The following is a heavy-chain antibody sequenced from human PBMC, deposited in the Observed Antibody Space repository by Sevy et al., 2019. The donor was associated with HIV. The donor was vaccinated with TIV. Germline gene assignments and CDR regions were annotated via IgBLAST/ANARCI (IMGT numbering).Heavy chain of an antibody. D-gene: IGHD6-19*01. CDR2: IRQDGSAR. J-gene: IGHJ4*02. V-gene: IGHV3-7*01. Sequence: GGSLRLSCVASGFTFSSYWMSWVRQAPGKGLEWVANIRQDGSARYYVDSVKGRFTISRDNAKNSLYLQMNSLGVDDSGLYYYVKQDGEEWLLHYWGQGTLVTVSS. CDR3: VKQDGEEWLLHY. CDR1: GFTFSSYW.